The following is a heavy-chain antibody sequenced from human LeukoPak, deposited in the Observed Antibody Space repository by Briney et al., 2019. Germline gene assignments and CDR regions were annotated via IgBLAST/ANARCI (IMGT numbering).Heavy chain of an antibody. CDR2: ISYDGSNK. Sequence: GGSLRLSCAASGFTFSSYAMHWVRQAPGKGLEWVAVISYDGSNKYYADSVKGRFTISRDNSKNTLYLQMNSLRAEDTAVYYCARGTVVTPLTPYYYYGMDVWGQGTTVTVSS. V-gene: IGHV3-30*04. CDR3: ARGTVVTPLTPYYYYGMDV. J-gene: IGHJ6*02. CDR1: GFTFSSYA. D-gene: IGHD4-23*01.